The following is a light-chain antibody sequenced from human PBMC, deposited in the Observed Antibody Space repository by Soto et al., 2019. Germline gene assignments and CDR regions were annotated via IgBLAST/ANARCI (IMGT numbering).Light chain of an antibody. Sequence: EIVLTQSPGTLSLSPGERATLSCRASQSVSNNYLAWYQQKPGQAPRLLIYGASNRATGIPDRFSGSGSGTNFTLTISRLEPEDFAVYHCQQYVSIPLTFGGGTKVDIK. CDR1: QSVSNNY. CDR2: GAS. J-gene: IGKJ4*01. CDR3: QQYVSIPLT. V-gene: IGKV3-20*01.